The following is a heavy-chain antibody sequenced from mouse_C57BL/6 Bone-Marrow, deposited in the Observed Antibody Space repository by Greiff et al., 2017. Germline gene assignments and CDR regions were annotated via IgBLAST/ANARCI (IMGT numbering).Heavy chain of an antibody. CDR3: ARFPFTTVVGDWFAY. CDR2: INPYNGGT. J-gene: IGHJ3*01. Sequence: VQLQQSGPVLVKPGASVKMSCKASGYTFTDYYMNWVKQSHGKSLEWIGVINPYNGGTSYNQKFKGKATLTVDKSSSTAYMELNSLTSEDSAVYYCARFPFTTVVGDWFAYGGQGTLVTVSA. D-gene: IGHD1-1*01. CDR1: GYTFTDYY. V-gene: IGHV1-19*01.